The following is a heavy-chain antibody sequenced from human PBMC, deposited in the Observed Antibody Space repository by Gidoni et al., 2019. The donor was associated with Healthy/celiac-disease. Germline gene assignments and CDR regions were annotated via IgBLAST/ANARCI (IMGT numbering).Heavy chain of an antibody. D-gene: IGHD4-17*01. V-gene: IGHV4-34*01. CDR3: AGSLGGKYYGGNRHGDY. CDR2: INHSGST. Sequence: AGLLKPSETLSLTCAVYCGSFSGYYWSWIRQPPGKGLEWIGEINHSGSTNYNPSLKSRVTISVDTSKNQFSLKLSSVTAADTAVYYCAGSLGGKYYGGNRHGDYWGQGTLVTVSS. CDR1: CGSFSGYY. J-gene: IGHJ4*02.